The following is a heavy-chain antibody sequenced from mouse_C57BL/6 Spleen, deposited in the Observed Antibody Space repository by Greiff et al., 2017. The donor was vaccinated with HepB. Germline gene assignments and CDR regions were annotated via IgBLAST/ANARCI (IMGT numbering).Heavy chain of an antibody. J-gene: IGHJ2*01. D-gene: IGHD4-1*01. Sequence: EVKLLESGAELVRPGASVKLSCTASGFNIKDDYMHWVKQRPEQGLEWIGWIDPENGDTEYASKFQGKATITADTSSNTAYLQLSSLTSEDTAVYYCTLSYGLTGGLYYFDYWGQGTTLTVSS. CDR3: TLSYGLTGGLYYFDY. V-gene: IGHV14-4*01. CDR2: IDPENGDT. CDR1: GFNIKDDY.